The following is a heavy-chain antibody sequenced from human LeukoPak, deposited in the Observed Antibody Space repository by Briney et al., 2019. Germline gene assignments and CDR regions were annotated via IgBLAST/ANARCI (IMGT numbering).Heavy chain of an antibody. D-gene: IGHD3-22*01. CDR2: ISYDGSNK. Sequence: PGGSLRLSCAASGFTFSSYAMHWVRQAPGKGLEWVAVISYDGSNKYYADSVKGRFTISRDNSKNTLYLQMNSLRAEDTAVYYCARDSRGLSVTMIVVATFAARYWGQGTLVTVSS. J-gene: IGHJ4*02. CDR3: ARDSRGLSVTMIVVATFAARY. V-gene: IGHV3-30-3*01. CDR1: GFTFSSYA.